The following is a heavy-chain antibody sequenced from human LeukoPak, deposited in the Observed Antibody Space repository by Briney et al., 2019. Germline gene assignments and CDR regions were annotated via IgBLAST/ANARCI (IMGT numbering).Heavy chain of an antibody. V-gene: IGHV5-51*01. CDR2: IYPGDSDT. CDR3: ARPLLYDSSVREVDY. Sequence: GEFLKISCKGSGYRFTSYWIGWGRPMPGKGLEWMGIIYPGDSDTRYSPSFQGQVTISDDKSISTAYLRWSSLKASDTAMYYCARPLLYDSSVREVDYWGQGTLVTVSS. CDR1: GYRFTSYW. D-gene: IGHD3-22*01. J-gene: IGHJ4*02.